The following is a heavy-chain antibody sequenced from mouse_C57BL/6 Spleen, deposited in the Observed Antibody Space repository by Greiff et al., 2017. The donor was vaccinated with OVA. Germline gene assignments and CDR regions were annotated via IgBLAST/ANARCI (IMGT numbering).Heavy chain of an antibody. J-gene: IGHJ4*01. CDR1: GYSITSGYY. Sequence: DVQLQESGPGLVKPSQSLSLTCSVTGYSITSGYYWNWIRQFPGNKLEWMGYISYDGSNNYNPSLKNRISITRDTSKNQFFLKLNSVTTEDTATYYCARDYYGSSYEYYAMDYWGQGTSVTVSS. CDR3: ARDYYGSSYEYYAMDY. D-gene: IGHD1-1*01. CDR2: ISYDGSN. V-gene: IGHV3-6*01.